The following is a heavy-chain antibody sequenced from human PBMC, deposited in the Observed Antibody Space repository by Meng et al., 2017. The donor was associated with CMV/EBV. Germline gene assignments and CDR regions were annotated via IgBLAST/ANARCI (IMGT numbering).Heavy chain of an antibody. CDR2: MNPNSGNT. J-gene: IGHJ6*02. CDR3: ARAPYCSSTSCYYYGMDV. Sequence: TFTSYDINWGRQATGQGLEWMGWMNPNSGNTGYAQKFQGRVTMTRNTSISTAYMELSSLRSEDTAVYYCARAPYCSSTSCYYYGMDVWGQGTTVTVSS. D-gene: IGHD2-2*01. V-gene: IGHV1-8*01. CDR1: TFTSYD.